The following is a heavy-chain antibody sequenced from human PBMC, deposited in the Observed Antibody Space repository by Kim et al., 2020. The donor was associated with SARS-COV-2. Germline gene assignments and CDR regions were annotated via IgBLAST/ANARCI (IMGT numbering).Heavy chain of an antibody. CDR1: GFTFSSYG. Sequence: GGSLRLSCAASGFTFSSYGMHWVRQAPGKGLEWVAVIWYDGSNKYYADSVKGRFTISRDNSKNTLYQQMNSLRAEDTAVYYCAKDKSSLAVVAATRGLDYWGKGALVTVSS. CDR3: AKDKSSLAVVAATRGLDY. CDR2: IWYDGSNK. V-gene: IGHV3-33*06. D-gene: IGHD2-15*01. J-gene: IGHJ4*02.